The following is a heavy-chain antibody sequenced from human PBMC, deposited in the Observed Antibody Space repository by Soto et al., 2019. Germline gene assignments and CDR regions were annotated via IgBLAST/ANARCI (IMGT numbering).Heavy chain of an antibody. CDR2: ISSSSSTI. CDR3: ARDQHIPHYSILYYYYGMDV. D-gene: IGHD2-21*01. CDR1: GFTFSSYS. V-gene: IGHV3-48*01. J-gene: IGHJ6*02. Sequence: EVQLVESGGGLVQPGGSLRLSCAASGFTFSSYSMNWVRQAPGKGLEWVSYISSSSSTIYYADSVKGRFTISRDNAKNSLYLQMNSLRAEDTAVYYCARDQHIPHYSILYYYYGMDVWGQGTTVTVSS.